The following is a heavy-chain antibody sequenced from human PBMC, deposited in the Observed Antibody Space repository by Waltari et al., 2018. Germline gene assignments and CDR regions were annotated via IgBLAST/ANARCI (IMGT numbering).Heavy chain of an antibody. Sequence: QVQLQESGPGLVKPSQTLSLTCTVSGGSISSGSYYRSWIRQPAGTGLEWIGRIYTSGSTNYNPSLKSRVTISVDTSKNQFSLKLSSVTAADTAVYYCARGGYYDFWSGYYKSAFDIWGQGTMVTVSS. V-gene: IGHV4-61*02. CDR2: IYTSGST. CDR1: GGSISSGSYY. D-gene: IGHD3-3*01. CDR3: ARGGYYDFWSGYYKSAFDI. J-gene: IGHJ3*02.